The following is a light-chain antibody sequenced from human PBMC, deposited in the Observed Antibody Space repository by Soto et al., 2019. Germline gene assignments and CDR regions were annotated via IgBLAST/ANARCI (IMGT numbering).Light chain of an antibody. CDR2: GAS. CDR3: QQYDTSSWT. V-gene: IGKV3-20*01. Sequence: EIVLTQSPGTLSLSPGEGATLSCRASQSVRSTYLAWYQQKPGRAPRLLIYGASSRAPGIPDRFSGSGSGTDFTLTISRLEPEDSAVYYCQQYDTSSWTFGQGTKVEIK. J-gene: IGKJ1*01. CDR1: QSVRSTY.